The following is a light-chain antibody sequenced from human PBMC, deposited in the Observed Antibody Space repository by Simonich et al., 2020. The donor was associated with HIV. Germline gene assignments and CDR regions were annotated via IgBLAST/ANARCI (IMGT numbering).Light chain of an antibody. CDR3: CSYAGSSTWV. J-gene: IGLJ3*02. V-gene: IGLV2-23*01. Sequence: QSALTQPASVSGSPGQSITISCTGTSSDVGSYNLVSWYHQHPGKAPKLMIYEGNKRPSGVSNRFSGSKSGNMASLTISGLQAEDEADYYCCSYAGSSTWVFGGGTKLTVL. CDR2: EGN. CDR1: SSDVGSYNL.